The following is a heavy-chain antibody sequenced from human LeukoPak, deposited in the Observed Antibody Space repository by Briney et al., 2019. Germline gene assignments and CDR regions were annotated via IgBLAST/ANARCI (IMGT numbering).Heavy chain of an antibody. CDR1: RGTFSSYA. D-gene: IGHD2-2*02. V-gene: IGHV1-69*13. CDR2: IIPILGTA. Sequence: ASVKVSCKASRGTFSSYAISWVRQAPGQGLEWMGGIIPILGTANYAQKFQGRVTITADEFTSTAYMELSSLRSEDTAVYYCARDRPGRYCSSTRCYMASPFDPWGQGTLVTVPS. J-gene: IGHJ5*02. CDR3: ARDRPGRYCSSTRCYMASPFDP.